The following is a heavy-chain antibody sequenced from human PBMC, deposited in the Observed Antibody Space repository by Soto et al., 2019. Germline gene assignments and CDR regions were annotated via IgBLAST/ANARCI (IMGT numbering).Heavy chain of an antibody. V-gene: IGHV3-7*03. D-gene: IGHD2-8*02. CDR2: MNQHGSDK. CDR1: GFTFSSYW. CDR3: ATDTYCPATCYRGHGN. J-gene: IGHJ4*02. Sequence: EVQLVESGGDLVQPGGSLRLSCAASGFTFSSYWMAWVRQSPGKGLEWVASMNQHGSDKQYVDSVRGRFTISRDNARNLLYLQMNNLRVEDTAIYYCATDTYCPATCYRGHGNGGQGTLVTVSS.